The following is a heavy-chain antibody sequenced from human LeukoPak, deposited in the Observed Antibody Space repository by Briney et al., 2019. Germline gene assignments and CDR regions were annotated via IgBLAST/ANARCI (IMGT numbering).Heavy chain of an antibody. CDR2: ISSSSSYI. V-gene: IGHV3-21*01. J-gene: IGHJ3*02. CDR3: ARVYCSGGSCYPGAFDI. Sequence: GGSLRLSCAASGFTFSSYSMNWVRQAPGKGLEWVSSISSSSSYIYYADSVKGRFTTSRDNAENSLYLQMNSLRAEDTAVYYCARVYCSGGSCYPGAFDIWGQGTMVTVSS. CDR1: GFTFSSYS. D-gene: IGHD2-15*01.